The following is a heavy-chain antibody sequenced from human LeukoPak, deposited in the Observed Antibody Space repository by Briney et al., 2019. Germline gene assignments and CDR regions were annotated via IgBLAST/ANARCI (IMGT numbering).Heavy chain of an antibody. Sequence: PSETLSLTCAIYGGSFSDYYWSWIRQPPGKGLEWIGEINHSGSTSYNPSLESRVTISVDTSKRQFSLKMRSVTAADAAVFSCARGARGVLDYWGQGTLVTVSS. J-gene: IGHJ4*02. CDR2: INHSGST. D-gene: IGHD2-8*02. V-gene: IGHV4-34*01. CDR3: ARGARGVLDY. CDR1: GGSFSDYY.